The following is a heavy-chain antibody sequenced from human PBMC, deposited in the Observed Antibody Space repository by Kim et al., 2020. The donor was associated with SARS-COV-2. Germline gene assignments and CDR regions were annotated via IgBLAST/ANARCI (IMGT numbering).Heavy chain of an antibody. V-gene: IGHV1-69*04. Sequence: SVKVSCKASGGTFSSYAISWVRQAPGQGLEWMGRIIPILGIANYAQKFQGRVTITADKSTSTAYMELSSLRSEDTAVYYCARGTLRGPGHVVTAIGVYYYGMDVWGQGTTVTVSS. CDR2: IIPILGIA. D-gene: IGHD2-21*02. CDR1: GGTFSSYA. J-gene: IGHJ6*02. CDR3: ARGTLRGPGHVVTAIGVYYYGMDV.